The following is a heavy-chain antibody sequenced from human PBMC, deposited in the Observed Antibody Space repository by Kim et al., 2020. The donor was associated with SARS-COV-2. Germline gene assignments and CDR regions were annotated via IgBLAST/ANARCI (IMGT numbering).Heavy chain of an antibody. V-gene: IGHV1-46*03. D-gene: IGHD6-13*01. J-gene: IGHJ4*02. Sequence: YAQNVQGRVTMTRDTSTSTVYMELTSLRSEDTALYYCARSQQLRSPFDYWGQGTLVTVSS. CDR3: ARSQQLRSPFDY.